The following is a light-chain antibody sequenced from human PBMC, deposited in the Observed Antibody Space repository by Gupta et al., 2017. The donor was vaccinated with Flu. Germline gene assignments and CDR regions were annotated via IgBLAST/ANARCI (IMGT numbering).Light chain of an antibody. J-gene: IGKJ1*01. V-gene: IGKV1-5*03. CDR2: RAS. Sequence: PSTLSASVGDRVTITCRASQNINDGLAWFQQKPGKAPKLLIYRASRLEDGVPSSFSGSGSGTEFTLTISSLQPDDFATYYCQQENNSPWTFRQGTKVDIK. CDR1: QNINDG. CDR3: QQENNSPWT.